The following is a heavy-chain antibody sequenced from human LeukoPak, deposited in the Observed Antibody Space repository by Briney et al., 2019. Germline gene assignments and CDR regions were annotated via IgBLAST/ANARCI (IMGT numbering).Heavy chain of an antibody. J-gene: IGHJ4*02. CDR2: IYETGHT. CDR3: XXXXLRGGFDS. CDR1: GGSINNYY. V-gene: IGHV4-4*08. Sequence: SETLSLTCTVSGGSINNYYWSWIRQPPGKGLEWIAYIYETGHTGYNPSLKTRVTISLDTSKNQFSLKLNSVTAADTAVYYCXXXXLRGGFDSWGQGTLVAVSS. D-gene: IGHD5-12*01.